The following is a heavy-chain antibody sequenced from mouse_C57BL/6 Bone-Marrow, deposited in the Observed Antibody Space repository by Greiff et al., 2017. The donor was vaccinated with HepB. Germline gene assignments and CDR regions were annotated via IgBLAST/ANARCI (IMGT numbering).Heavy chain of an antibody. D-gene: IGHD2-4*01. CDR2: IDPANGNT. V-gene: IGHV14-3*01. Sequence: EVQLQQSVAELVRPGASVKLSCTASGFNIKNTYMHWVKQRPEQGLEWIGRIDPANGNTKYAPKFQGKTTITADTSSNPAYLQLRIQTSEYTAIYYCARGWDYDYAPFAYWGQGKVVTVSA. CDR3: ARGWDYDYAPFAY. J-gene: IGHJ3*01. CDR1: GFNIKNTY.